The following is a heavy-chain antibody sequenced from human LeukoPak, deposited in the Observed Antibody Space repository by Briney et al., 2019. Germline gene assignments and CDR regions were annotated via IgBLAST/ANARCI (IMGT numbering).Heavy chain of an antibody. CDR1: GYTFTSYY. V-gene: IGHV1-46*01. CDR3: ARYSPDGLPFDP. J-gene: IGHJ5*02. D-gene: IGHD5-24*01. CDR2: INPSGGST. Sequence: ASVKASCKASGYTFTSYYMHWVRQAPGQGLEWMGIINPSGGSTSYAQKFQGRVTMTRDTSTSTVYMELSSLRSEDTAVYYCARYSPDGLPFDPWGQGTLVTVSS.